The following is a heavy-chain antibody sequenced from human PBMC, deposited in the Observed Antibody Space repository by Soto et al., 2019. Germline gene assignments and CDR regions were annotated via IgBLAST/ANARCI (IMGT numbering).Heavy chain of an antibody. CDR3: VRAVAAASSY. Sequence: GSLRLSCAASGFPLSSYWMSWVRQAPGKGLEWVANINQDGSVKYYVDSVKGRFTISRDYAQNSVHLQMNNLRAEDTAVYYCVRAVAAASSYWGQGTLVTVSS. J-gene: IGHJ4*02. CDR1: GFPLSSYW. V-gene: IGHV3-7*01. CDR2: INQDGSVK. D-gene: IGHD2-2*01.